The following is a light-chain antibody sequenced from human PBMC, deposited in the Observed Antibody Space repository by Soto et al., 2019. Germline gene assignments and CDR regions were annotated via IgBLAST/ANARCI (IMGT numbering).Light chain of an antibody. CDR3: LQDYSYPYT. J-gene: IGKJ2*01. Sequence: IQMTQSPSSLSASVGDRVTLTCRASQGIENDVAWYQQKAGKAPKLLIYAASSLQSGVPSRFSGSGSGTDFTLTISSLQPEDFATYYCLQDYSYPYTFGQGTKLEIK. CDR2: AAS. CDR1: QGIEND. V-gene: IGKV1-6*01.